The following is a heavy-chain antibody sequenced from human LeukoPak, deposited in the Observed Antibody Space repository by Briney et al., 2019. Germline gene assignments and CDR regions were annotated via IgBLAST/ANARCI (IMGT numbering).Heavy chain of an antibody. CDR2: IYHSGST. CDR3: ARSVTTVTTRFDY. V-gene: IGHV4-4*02. CDR1: GGSISSSNW. J-gene: IGHJ4*02. Sequence: SGTLSLTCAVSGGSISSSNWWSWVRQPPGKGLEWIGEIYHSGSTNYNPSLKSRVTISVDKSKNQFSLKLSSVTAADTAVYYYARSVTTVTTRFDYWGQGTLVTVSS. D-gene: IGHD4-17*01.